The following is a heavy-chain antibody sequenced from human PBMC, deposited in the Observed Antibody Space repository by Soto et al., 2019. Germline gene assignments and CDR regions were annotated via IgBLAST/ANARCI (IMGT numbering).Heavy chain of an antibody. CDR2: IIPMFGTP. Sequence: QEQLVQSGAEVKKPGSSVKVSCKASGGSFSSYSINWMRQAPGQGLEWIGGIIPMFGTPNFAPKFLGRVTLTADESTNTAYMELSRLTSEDTAVYYCAEGGGAYDTWGQGTLVTVSS. CDR3: AEGGGAYDT. V-gene: IGHV1-69*01. J-gene: IGHJ5*02. CDR1: GGSFSSYS. D-gene: IGHD3-16*01.